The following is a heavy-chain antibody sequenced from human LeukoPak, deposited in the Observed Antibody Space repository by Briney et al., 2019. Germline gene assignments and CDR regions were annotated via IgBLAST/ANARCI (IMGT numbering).Heavy chain of an antibody. CDR2: IYYSGST. J-gene: IGHJ6*03. CDR3: ARAFVRGVSSYYFYMDV. Sequence: SETLSLTCTVSGGSISSGNYYWSWIRQPPGRGLEWIGHIYYSGSTKYSPSLKSRVTMSVDTSKNQFSLTLSSVTAADTAVYYCARAFVRGVSSYYFYMDVWGKGATVTISS. CDR1: GGSISSGNYY. D-gene: IGHD3-10*01. V-gene: IGHV4-61*01.